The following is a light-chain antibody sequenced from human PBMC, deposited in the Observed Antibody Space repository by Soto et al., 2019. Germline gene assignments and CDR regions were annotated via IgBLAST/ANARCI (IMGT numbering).Light chain of an antibody. Sequence: IVLTQSPGTLSLSPGEGATLSCRASQGFXSIFDWYQRRRGQAPSIPXHGASNRATGIPDRLSGSGSGTDFTLTISRLEPEYFAVYYCQQYGGATRTFGQGTKVDIK. CDR1: QGFXSIF. J-gene: IGKJ1*01. CDR3: QQYGGATRT. V-gene: IGKV3-20*01. CDR2: GAS.